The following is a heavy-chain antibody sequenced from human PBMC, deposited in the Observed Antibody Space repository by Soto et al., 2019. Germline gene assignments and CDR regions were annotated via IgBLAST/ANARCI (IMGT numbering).Heavy chain of an antibody. Sequence: PGESLKISCKGSGYSFTSYWIGWVRQMPGKGLEWTGIIYPGDSETRYSPSFQGQVTISADKSISTAYLQWSSLKASDTAMYYCARHMPRYYYDSSGYYQGNYYYYGMDVWGQGTTVTVSS. D-gene: IGHD3-22*01. J-gene: IGHJ6*02. CDR2: IYPGDSET. V-gene: IGHV5-51*01. CDR3: ARHMPRYYYDSSGYYQGNYYYYGMDV. CDR1: GYSFTSYW.